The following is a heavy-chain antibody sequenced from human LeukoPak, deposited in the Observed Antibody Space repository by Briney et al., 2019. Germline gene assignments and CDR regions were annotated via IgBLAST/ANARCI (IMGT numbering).Heavy chain of an antibody. CDR2: IKHDGSEK. D-gene: IGHD4-11*01. CDR3: ARESDHSNYPGTFDH. CDR1: GFTFSRYW. V-gene: IGHV3-7*01. J-gene: IGHJ4*02. Sequence: GGSLRLSRAASGFTFSRYWMSWVRQAPGKRLAWVANIKHDGSEKYYVDSVKGRFTISRDNAKNSLSLQMNSLRVEDTALYYCARESDHSNYPGTFDHWGPGTLVAVSS.